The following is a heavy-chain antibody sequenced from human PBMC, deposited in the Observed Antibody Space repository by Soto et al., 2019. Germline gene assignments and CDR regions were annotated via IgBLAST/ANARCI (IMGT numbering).Heavy chain of an antibody. CDR1: GGSISSGGYS. J-gene: IGHJ4*02. CDR3: ARVAAAAGTVLFDY. D-gene: IGHD6-13*01. Sequence: SETLSLTCAVSGGSISSGGYSWSWIRQPPGKGLEWIGYIYHSGSTYYNPSLKSRVTISVDRSKNQFSLKLSSVTAADTAVYYCARVAAAAGTVLFDYWGQGTLVTVSS. CDR2: IYHSGST. V-gene: IGHV4-30-2*01.